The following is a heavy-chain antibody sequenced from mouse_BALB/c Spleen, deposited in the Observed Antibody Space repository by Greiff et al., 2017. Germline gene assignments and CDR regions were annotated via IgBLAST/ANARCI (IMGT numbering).Heavy chain of an antibody. CDR3: TVDYYGYPSPFDY. CDR1: GYTFTSYW. J-gene: IGHJ2*01. Sequence: VQLQQSGTVLARPGASVKMSCKASGYTFTSYWMHWVKQWPGQGLEWIGAIYPGNSDTSYNQKFKGKAKLTAVTSTSTAYMELSSLTNEDSAVYYCTVDYYGYPSPFDYWGQGTTLTVSS. CDR2: IYPGNSDT. V-gene: IGHV1-5*01. D-gene: IGHD1-2*01.